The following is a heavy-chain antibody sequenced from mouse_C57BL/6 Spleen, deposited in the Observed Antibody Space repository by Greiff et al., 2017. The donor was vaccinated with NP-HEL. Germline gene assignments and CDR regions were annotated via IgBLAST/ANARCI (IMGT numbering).Heavy chain of an antibody. V-gene: IGHV5-4*01. J-gene: IGHJ2*01. Sequence: EVMLVESGGGLVKPGGSLKLSCAASGFTFSSYAMSWVRQTPEKRLEWVATISDGGSYTYYPDNVKGRFTISRDNAKNNLYLQMSHLKSEDTAMYYCARDKRENYFDYWGQGTTLTVSS. CDR2: ISDGGSYT. CDR1: GFTFSSYA. CDR3: ARDKRENYFDY.